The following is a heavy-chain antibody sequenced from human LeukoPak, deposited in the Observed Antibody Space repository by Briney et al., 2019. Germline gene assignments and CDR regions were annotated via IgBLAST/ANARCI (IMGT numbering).Heavy chain of an antibody. V-gene: IGHV4-34*01. D-gene: IGHD6-13*01. CDR2: INHSGST. J-gene: IGHJ6*03. Sequence: PSETLSLTCAAYGGSFSGYYWSWLRQPPGKGPEWIGEINHSGSTNYNPSLKSRVTISVDTSKNQFSLKLSSVTAADTAVYYCARIALSNHDYYYYYMDVWGKGTTFTVSS. CDR1: GGSFSGYY. CDR3: ARIALSNHDYYYYYMDV.